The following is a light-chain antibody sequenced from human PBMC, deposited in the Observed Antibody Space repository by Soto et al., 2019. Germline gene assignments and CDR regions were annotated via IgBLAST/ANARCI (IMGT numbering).Light chain of an antibody. CDR3: QSYDSSLSGSV. CDR2: GNT. Sequence: QAVVTQPPSVSGAPGQRVTISCTGSRSNIGATYGVHWYRQLPGTAPKLLIYGNTNRPSGVPDRFSGSKSGTSASLVITGLQVEDEADYYCQSYDSSLSGSVFGGGTKVTVL. CDR1: RSNIGATYG. J-gene: IGLJ2*01. V-gene: IGLV1-40*01.